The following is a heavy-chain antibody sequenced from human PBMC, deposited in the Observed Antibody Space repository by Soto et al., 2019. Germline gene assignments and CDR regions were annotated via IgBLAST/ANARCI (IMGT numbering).Heavy chain of an antibody. Sequence: ASVKVSCKASGYTFTSYDINWVRQATGEGLEWMGWMNPNSGNTGYAQKFQGRVTMTRNTSISTAYMELSSLRSEDTAVYYCARGLRFLEWLLEYNWFDPWGQGTLVTVSS. J-gene: IGHJ5*02. V-gene: IGHV1-8*01. D-gene: IGHD3-3*01. CDR1: GYTFTSYD. CDR3: ARGLRFLEWLLEYNWFDP. CDR2: MNPNSGNT.